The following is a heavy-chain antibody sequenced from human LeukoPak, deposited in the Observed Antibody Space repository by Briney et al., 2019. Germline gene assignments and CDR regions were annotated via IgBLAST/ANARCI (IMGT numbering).Heavy chain of an antibody. Sequence: GGSLRLSCAASGFTFSSYAMHWVRQAPGKGLEYVSAISSNGGSTYYANSVKGRFTISRDNSKNTLYLQMNSLRAEDTAVYYCAKGSSGSGNYFLLFDYWGQGTLVTVSS. CDR2: ISSNGGST. CDR1: GFTFSSYA. V-gene: IGHV3-64*01. J-gene: IGHJ4*02. CDR3: AKGSSGSGNYFLLFDY. D-gene: IGHD3-10*01.